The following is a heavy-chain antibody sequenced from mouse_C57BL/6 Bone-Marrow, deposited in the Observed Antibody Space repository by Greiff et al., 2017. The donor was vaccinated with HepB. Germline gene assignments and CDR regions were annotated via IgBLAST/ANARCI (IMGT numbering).Heavy chain of an antibody. CDR1: GYTFTSYW. J-gene: IGHJ2*01. CDR2: IHPNSGST. Sequence: VQLQQPGAELVKPGASVKLSCKASGYTFTSYWMHWVKQRPGQGLEWIGMIHPNSGSTNYNEKFKSKATLTVDKSSSTAYMQLSILTSEDSAVYYCAGIYYYGSSPLDYWGQGTTLTVSS. V-gene: IGHV1-64*01. CDR3: AGIYYYGSSPLDY. D-gene: IGHD1-1*01.